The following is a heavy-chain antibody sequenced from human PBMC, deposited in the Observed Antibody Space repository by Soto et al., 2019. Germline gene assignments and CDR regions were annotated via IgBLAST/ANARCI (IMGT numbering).Heavy chain of an antibody. CDR3: ARARMVRAYNWFDP. Sequence: GGSLRLSCAASGFTFSSYGMHWVRQAPGKGLEWVAVIWYDGSNKYYADSVKGRFTISRDNSKNTLYLQMNSLRAEDTAVYYCARARMVRAYNWFDPGAREPWSPSPQ. CDR1: GFTFSSYG. CDR2: IWYDGSNK. D-gene: IGHD3-10*01. J-gene: IGHJ5*02. V-gene: IGHV3-33*01.